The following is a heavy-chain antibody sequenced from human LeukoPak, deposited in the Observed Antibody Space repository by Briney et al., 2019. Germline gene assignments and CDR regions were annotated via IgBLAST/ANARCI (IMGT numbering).Heavy chain of an antibody. CDR3: ARGSGGSGSNYYYYYMDV. D-gene: IGHD3-10*01. Sequence: SETLSLTCTVSGGSFSPYQYWSWIRQPAGKGLEWIGRIYTSGSTNYNPSLKSRVTISVDTSKNQFSLKLSSVTAADTAVYYCARGSGGSGSNYYYYYMDVWGKGTTVTISS. V-gene: IGHV4-4*07. CDR2: IYTSGST. J-gene: IGHJ6*03. CDR1: GGSFSPYQY.